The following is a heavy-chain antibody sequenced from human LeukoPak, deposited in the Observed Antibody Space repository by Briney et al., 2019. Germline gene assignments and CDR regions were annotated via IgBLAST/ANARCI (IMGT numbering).Heavy chain of an antibody. J-gene: IGHJ4*02. Sequence: GGSLRLSCSVSGFTFSTYVMHWVRQAPGKGLEYVSAISSNGDITYYADSAKGRFTISRDNSKNTLYLQMSSLRADDTAVYYCVRGTGYWGQGTLVTVSS. CDR2: ISSNGDIT. CDR1: GFTFSTYV. CDR3: VRGTGY. V-gene: IGHV3-64D*06.